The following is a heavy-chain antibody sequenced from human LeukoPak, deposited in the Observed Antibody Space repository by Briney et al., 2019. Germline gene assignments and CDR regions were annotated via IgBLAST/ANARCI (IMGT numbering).Heavy chain of an antibody. Sequence: SETLSLTCTVSGGSISSHYWSWIRQPPGKGLEWIGYIYYSGTTNYNPSLKSRVTISEDTSKNQFSLKLSSVTAADTAVYYCARAYYDFWSGYGNYYYYVVVWGKGTTVTVSS. J-gene: IGHJ6*03. D-gene: IGHD3-3*01. CDR2: IYYSGTT. CDR1: GGSISSHY. V-gene: IGHV4-59*11. CDR3: ARAYYDFWSGYGNYYYYVVV.